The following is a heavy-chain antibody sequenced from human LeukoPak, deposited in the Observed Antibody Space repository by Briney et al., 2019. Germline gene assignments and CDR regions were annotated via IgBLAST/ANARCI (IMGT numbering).Heavy chain of an antibody. D-gene: IGHD1-26*01. CDR2: INPSGGST. J-gene: IGHJ6*03. V-gene: IGHV1-46*01. Sequence: ASVKVSCKASGYTFTSYYMHWVRQAPGQGLEWMGIINPSGGSTSYAQKFQGRVTMTRDTSTSTVYMELSSLRSEDTAVYYCARGGGSYQYYYYYYMDVWGKGTTVTVSS. CDR1: GYTFTSYY. CDR3: ARGGGSYQYYYYYYMDV.